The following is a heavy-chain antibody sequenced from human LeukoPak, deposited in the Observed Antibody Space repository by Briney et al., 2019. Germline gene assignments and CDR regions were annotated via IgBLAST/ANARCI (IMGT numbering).Heavy chain of an antibody. J-gene: IGHJ4*02. CDR3: AKDLRGTFIGDFDS. CDR1: GFTFSSYG. D-gene: IGHD1-26*01. Sequence: GGSLRLSCAASGFTFSSYGMHWVRQAPGKGLEWVAVISYDGSDKYYADSVRGRFTISRDNSKNTLYLQMNSLRAEDTAVYYCAKDLRGTFIGDFDSWGQGTLVTVSS. V-gene: IGHV3-30*18. CDR2: ISYDGSDK.